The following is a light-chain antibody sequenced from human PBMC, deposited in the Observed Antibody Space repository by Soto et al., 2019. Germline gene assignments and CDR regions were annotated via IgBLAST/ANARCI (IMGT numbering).Light chain of an antibody. V-gene: IGKV3-11*01. CDR1: QSVSRY. J-gene: IGKJ5*01. CDR2: DTS. Sequence: EIVLTHSPATLSFSPVERATLSCRASQSVSRYLAWYQQKPGQAPTLLIYDTSYRATGIPARFSGSGSGTDFTLTINSLAPEDFAVYYCQQRSNWITFGQGTRLEIK. CDR3: QQRSNWIT.